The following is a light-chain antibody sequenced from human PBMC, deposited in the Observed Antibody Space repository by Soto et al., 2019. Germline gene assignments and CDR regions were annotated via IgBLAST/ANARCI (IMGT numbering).Light chain of an antibody. Sequence: QLVLTQPPSASGTPGQRVAISCSGNSSNIGSNSVNWYQHLPGTAPKLLVYSNNRRPSGVPDRISGSKSGASASLAFSGLQSEDEAEYFCAAWDDSLSGWVFGGGTKLTVL. CDR2: SNN. CDR3: AAWDDSLSGWV. V-gene: IGLV1-44*01. J-gene: IGLJ3*02. CDR1: SSNIGSNS.